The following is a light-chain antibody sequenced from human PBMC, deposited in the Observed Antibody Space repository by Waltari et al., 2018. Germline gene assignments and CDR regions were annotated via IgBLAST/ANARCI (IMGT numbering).Light chain of an antibody. CDR2: DAS. J-gene: IGKJ1*01. CDR1: QSVTSN. V-gene: IGKV3-15*01. CDR3: QHYYNWPS. Sequence: EIVMTQSPATLSVSPGDSVTLSCRASQSVTSNLAWYQHKPGQAPRLLMYDASKRDRGIPARFIGSGSGTDFTLTITSLQSEDFAVYFCQHYYNWPSFGQGTKVEIK.